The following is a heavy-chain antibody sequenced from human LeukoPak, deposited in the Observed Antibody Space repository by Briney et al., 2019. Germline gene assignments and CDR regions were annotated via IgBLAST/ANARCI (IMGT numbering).Heavy chain of an antibody. CDR2: INPHSGNT. J-gene: IGHJ4*02. CDR3: ARQGRLREFDY. CDR1: GYTFTAYY. V-gene: IGHV1-2*02. D-gene: IGHD5-12*01. Sequence: ASVKVSCKASGYTFTAYYMSWVRQAPGQGLEWMGWINPHSGNTKYAQKFQGRVTMTRDTSISTAYMELIRLRSNDTAVYYCARQGRLREFDYWGPGTLVTVSS.